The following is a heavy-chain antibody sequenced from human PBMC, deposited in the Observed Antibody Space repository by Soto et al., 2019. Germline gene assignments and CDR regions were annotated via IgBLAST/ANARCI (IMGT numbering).Heavy chain of an antibody. CDR3: ARDDRLLYYLNGMDV. V-gene: IGHV1-18*04. CDR2: ISAYNGNT. Sequence: QVQLVQSGAEVKKPGASVKVSCKASGYTFTSYGISWVRQAPGQGLEWMGWISAYNGNTNYAQKLQGRVTMTTVTSPSTAYMELRSLRSDDTAVYYCARDDRLLYYLNGMDVWGQGTTVTVSS. D-gene: IGHD3-22*01. J-gene: IGHJ6*02. CDR1: GYTFTSYG.